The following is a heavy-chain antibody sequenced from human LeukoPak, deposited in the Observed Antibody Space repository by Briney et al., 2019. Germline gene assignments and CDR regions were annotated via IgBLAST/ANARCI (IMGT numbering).Heavy chain of an antibody. CDR3: AGGQGYLIQL. CDR1: GITFSSYW. Sequence: GGSLRLSCVGSGITFSSYWLNWVRQAPGKGLEWVAIIKQDGSVAHYVDSVKGRLTISRDNAKNSLYLQINNLRAEDTAVYYCAGGQGYLIQLWGQGTLVTVSS. D-gene: IGHD2-15*01. J-gene: IGHJ4*02. V-gene: IGHV3-7*01. CDR2: IKQDGSVA.